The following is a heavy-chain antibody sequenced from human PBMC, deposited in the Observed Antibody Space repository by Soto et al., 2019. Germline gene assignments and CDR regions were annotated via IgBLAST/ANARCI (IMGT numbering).Heavy chain of an antibody. CDR3: ARPLTLIQSYGMDV. CDR1: GVTFSSYA. Sequence: ASVKVSCKDSGVTFSSYAISLLRHHKGQWLECIVGIIPIFGTANYAQKFQGRVTITADESTSTAYMELSSLRSEDTAVYYCARPLTLIQSYGMDVWGQGTTVTVSS. J-gene: IGHJ6*02. CDR2: IIPIFGTA. D-gene: IGHD5-18*01. V-gene: IGHV1-69*13.